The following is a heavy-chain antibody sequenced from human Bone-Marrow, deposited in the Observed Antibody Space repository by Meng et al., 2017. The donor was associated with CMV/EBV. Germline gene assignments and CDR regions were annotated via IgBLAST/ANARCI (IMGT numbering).Heavy chain of an antibody. D-gene: IGHD6-6*01. Sequence: SVKVSCKASGGTFSSYAISWVRQAPGQGLEWMGGIIPIFGTANYAQKFQGRVTITTDESTSTAYMELSSLRSEDTAVYYCARDSHEYSTPRWETYYYYGMDVWGQRNTVTVSS. CDR1: GGTFSSYA. J-gene: IGHJ6*02. CDR3: ARDSHEYSTPRWETYYYYGMDV. CDR2: IIPIFGTA. V-gene: IGHV1-69*05.